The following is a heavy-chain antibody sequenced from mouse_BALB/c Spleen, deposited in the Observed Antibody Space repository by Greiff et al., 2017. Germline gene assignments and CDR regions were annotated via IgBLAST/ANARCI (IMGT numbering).Heavy chain of an antibody. D-gene: IGHD2-4*01. CDR2: INPSSGYT. CDR3: TRFYYDYDVNYAMDY. J-gene: IGHJ4*01. Sequence: VKLMESAAELARPGASVKMSCKASGYTFTSYTMHWVKQRPGQGLEWIGYINPSSGYTEYNQKFKDKTTLTADKSSSTAYMQLSSLTSEDSAVYYCTRFYYDYDVNYAMDYWGQGTSVTVSS. V-gene: IGHV1-4*02. CDR1: GYTFTSYT.